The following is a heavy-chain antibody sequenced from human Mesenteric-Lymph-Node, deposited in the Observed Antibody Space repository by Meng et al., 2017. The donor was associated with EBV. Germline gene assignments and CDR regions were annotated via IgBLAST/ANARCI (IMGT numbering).Heavy chain of an antibody. J-gene: IGHJ4*02. CDR2: IRSVFDDGTT. D-gene: IGHD3-10*01. CDR3: TTVDAYHYASERFEH. CDR1: GFTLSTYW. Sequence: EIQLVGSGGGLVQPGESLRLSCAASGFTLSTYWMHWVRQAPGKGLECVGHIRSVFDDGTTDYAAPVKGRFTISRDNAQRTVYLEMNSLKPEDTGVYYCTTVDAYHYASERFEHWGQGTLVTVSS. V-gene: IGHV3-15*01.